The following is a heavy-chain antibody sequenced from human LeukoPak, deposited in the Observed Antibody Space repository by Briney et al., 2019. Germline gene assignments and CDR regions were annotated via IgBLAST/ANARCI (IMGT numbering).Heavy chain of an antibody. CDR1: GGSISSSNW. CDR2: IYHSGST. V-gene: IGHV4-4*02. J-gene: IGHJ6*02. Sequence: PSETLSLTCAVSGGSISSSNWWSWVRQPPGKGLEWIGEIYHSGSTNYNPSLKSRVTISVDKSKNQFSLKLSSVTAADTAVYYCARHYYGSGSYYNDPPPPRIYGMDVWGQGTTVTVSS. D-gene: IGHD3-10*01. CDR3: ARHYYGSGSYYNDPPPPRIYGMDV.